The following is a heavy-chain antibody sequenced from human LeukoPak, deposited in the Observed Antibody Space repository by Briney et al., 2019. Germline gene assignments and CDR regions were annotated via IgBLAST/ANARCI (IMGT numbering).Heavy chain of an antibody. Sequence: EASVKVSCKASGYTFTGYYMHWVRQAPGQGLEWMGWINPNSGGTNYAQKFQGRVTMTRDTSISTAYMELSRLRSDDTAVYYCARPVQRGYGSGSYDYWGQGTLVTVSS. J-gene: IGHJ4*02. CDR2: INPNSGGT. CDR3: ARPVQRGYGSGSYDY. D-gene: IGHD3-10*01. CDR1: GYTFTGYY. V-gene: IGHV1-2*02.